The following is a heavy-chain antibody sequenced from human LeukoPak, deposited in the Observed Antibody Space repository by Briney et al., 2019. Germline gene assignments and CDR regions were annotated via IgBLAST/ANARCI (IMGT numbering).Heavy chain of an antibody. V-gene: IGHV1-18*01. Sequence: GASVNVSCKASVYTFTSYGISWVRQAPGQGVEWMGWISVYKGKTNYAQKLRGRVTLPTDTSTNTATMELRSLRSDDTAVYYCARSRGYSYGSLSTEADYWGQGTLVTVSS. CDR3: ARSRGYSYGSLSTEADY. CDR1: VYTFTSYG. J-gene: IGHJ4*02. D-gene: IGHD5-18*01. CDR2: ISVYKGKT.